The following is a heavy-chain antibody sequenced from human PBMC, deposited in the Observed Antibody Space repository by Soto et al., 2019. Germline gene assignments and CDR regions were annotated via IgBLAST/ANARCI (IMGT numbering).Heavy chain of an antibody. Sequence: SLKVSCNASGGTCSSYTISWVLQAPGQGLEWMGRIIPILGIANYAQKFQGRVTITADKSTSTAYMELSSLRSEDTAVYYCARATYCYGSGNIYGMDVWGQGTTVIVSS. CDR3: ARATYCYGSGNIYGMDV. D-gene: IGHD3-10*01. J-gene: IGHJ6*02. CDR1: GGTCSSYT. CDR2: IIPILGIA. V-gene: IGHV1-69*02.